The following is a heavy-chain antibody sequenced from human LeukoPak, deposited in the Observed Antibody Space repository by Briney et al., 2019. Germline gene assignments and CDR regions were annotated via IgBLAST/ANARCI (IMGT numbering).Heavy chain of an antibody. CDR3: ATTMGYLDYCSGGTCYSMLD. CDR2: IIPISGSA. J-gene: IGHJ4*02. Sequence: SVKVSCKGPGGTFSTYAISWVRQAPGQGLEWMGGIIPISGSAKYTQKFQGRVTITTDEYTNTAYMELRSLRSEDTAVYYCATTMGYLDYCSGGTCYSMLDWGQGTLVTVFS. V-gene: IGHV1-69*05. D-gene: IGHD2-15*01. CDR1: GGTFSTYA.